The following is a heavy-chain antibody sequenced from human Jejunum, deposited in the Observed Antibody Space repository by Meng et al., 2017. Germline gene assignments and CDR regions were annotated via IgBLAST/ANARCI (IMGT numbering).Heavy chain of an antibody. CDR2: IFSSGTT. J-gene: IGHJ4*02. V-gene: IGHV4-59*01. D-gene: IGHD6-13*01. CDR3: ARGGASSRPFDS. Sequence: SETLSLTCYVSGASINNDYWSGIRQPPGKSLEWLGFIFSSGTTSYNPSLESRLTLSVDTSKNLFSLKMTSMTAADTAVYYCARGGASSRPFDSWGQGTLVTVSS. CDR1: GASINNDY.